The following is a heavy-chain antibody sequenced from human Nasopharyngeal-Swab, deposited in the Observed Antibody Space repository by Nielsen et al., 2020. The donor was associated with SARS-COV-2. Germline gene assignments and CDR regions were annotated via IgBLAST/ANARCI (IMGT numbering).Heavy chain of an antibody. CDR1: GFTFSSND. V-gene: IGHV3-13*01. CDR3: VKGMPQSGGMDV. J-gene: IGHJ6*03. D-gene: IGHD2-2*01. Sequence: GESLKISCAASGFTFSSNDMHWVRLPRGKGLEWVSAIGAAGGTYYPDSVKGRFTISRENAKNSLYLQMNNLRAEDTAIYYCVKGMPQSGGMDVWGKGTTVSVSS. CDR2: IGAAGGT.